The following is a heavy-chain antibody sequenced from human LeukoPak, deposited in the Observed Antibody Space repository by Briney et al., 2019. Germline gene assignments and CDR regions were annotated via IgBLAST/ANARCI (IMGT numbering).Heavy chain of an antibody. CDR2: VYYSGNA. V-gene: IGHV4-39*01. Sequence: SETLSLTCTVSGGSISSYYWGWIRQPPGKGLEWIGTVYYSGNAYYNPSLKSRVAISVDTSKNQFSLKLTSVTAADTAVYYCARWGATLIASTDAFDIWGQGTMVAVSS. D-gene: IGHD5-24*01. CDR3: ARWGATLIASTDAFDI. CDR1: GGSISSYY. J-gene: IGHJ3*02.